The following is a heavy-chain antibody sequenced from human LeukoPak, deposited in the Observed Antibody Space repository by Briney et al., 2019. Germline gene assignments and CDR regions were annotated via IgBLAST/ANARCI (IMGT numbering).Heavy chain of an antibody. J-gene: IGHJ4*02. D-gene: IGHD2-2*03. V-gene: IGHV3-21*01. CDR1: GFTFSTYS. CDR2: IRRDSSQM. CDR3: ASEYMDISF. Sequence: GGSLRLSCAVSGFTFSTYSMNWVRQAPGKGLEWVSSIRRDSSQMYYADSVKGRFTVSRDNAKNSLYLEMNNLRAEDTALCYCASEYMDISFWGQGTLVTVSS.